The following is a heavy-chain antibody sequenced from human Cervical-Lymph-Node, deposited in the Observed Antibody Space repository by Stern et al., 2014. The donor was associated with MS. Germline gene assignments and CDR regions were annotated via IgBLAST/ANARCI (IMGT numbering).Heavy chain of an antibody. Sequence: VQLEESGGGVVQPGRSLRLSCAASGFTFSRYAMHWVRQAPGKGLEWVALIRYDERNPAYPDSGAGRFTSSRDNFKNALYLQMMSLRAEDTDVYDCANADSGSHYYLDFWGQGTLVTVSS. CDR3: ANADSGSHYYLDF. CDR2: IRYDERNP. V-gene: IGHV3-33*06. J-gene: IGHJ4*02. D-gene: IGHD6-13*01. CDR1: GFTFSRYA.